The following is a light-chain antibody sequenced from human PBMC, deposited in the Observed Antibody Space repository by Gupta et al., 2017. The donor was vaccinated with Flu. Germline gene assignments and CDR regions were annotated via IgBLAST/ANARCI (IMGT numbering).Light chain of an antibody. J-gene: IGKJ1*01. V-gene: IGKV1-39*01. CDR2: AAS. CDR3: QQIDSTPPAT. Sequence: DIQMTQSPSSLSASVGDRIIITCRASQSISSFLNWYQQKPGEAPKLLIYAASTLQSGVPSRFSGSGYGTDFTLTISSRKPEDFATYYCQQIDSTPPATFGQGTKVEIK. CDR1: QSISSF.